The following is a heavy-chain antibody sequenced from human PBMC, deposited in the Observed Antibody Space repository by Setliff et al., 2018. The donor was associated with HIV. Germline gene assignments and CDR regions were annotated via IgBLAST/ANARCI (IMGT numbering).Heavy chain of an antibody. Sequence: PSETLSLTCTVSGGSMMNSYWTWIRQPAGKGLEWIGRVYTTGSTNYNPSFKRPLTVSLDMSKNQFSLKLGSMTAADTGVYYCARVPPEYSSSSQAFDIWGQGTKVTVSS. J-gene: IGHJ3*02. CDR2: VYTTGST. CDR3: ARVPPEYSSSSQAFDI. D-gene: IGHD6-6*01. CDR1: GGSMMNSY. V-gene: IGHV4-4*07.